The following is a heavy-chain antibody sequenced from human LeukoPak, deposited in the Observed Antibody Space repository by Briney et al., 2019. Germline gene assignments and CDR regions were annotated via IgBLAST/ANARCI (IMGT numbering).Heavy chain of an antibody. D-gene: IGHD5-18*01. CDR1: GFTLSSYG. CDR3: AKDLEDTAMVF. Sequence: GGSLRLSCAASGFTLSSYGMHWVRQAPGKGLEWVAVISYDGSNKYYADSVKGRFTISRDNSKNTLYLQMNSLRAEDTAVYYCAKDLEDTAMVFRGQGTLVTVSS. V-gene: IGHV3-30*18. CDR2: ISYDGSNK. J-gene: IGHJ4*02.